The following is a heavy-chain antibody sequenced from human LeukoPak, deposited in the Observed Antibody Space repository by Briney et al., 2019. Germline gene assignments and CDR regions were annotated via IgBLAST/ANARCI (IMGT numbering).Heavy chain of an antibody. CDR2: ISTSSSYI. CDR1: RFKFSNYN. V-gene: IGHV3-21*01. J-gene: IGHJ3*02. Sequence: PGGSLRLSCAASRFKFSNYNINWVRQAPGKGLEWVSSISTSSSYIYYADSVKGRFTISRDNAKNSLYLQMNSLRAEDTAVYHCARVRAYYYDSSGYRKDAFDIWGQGTMVTVSS. CDR3: ARVRAYYYDSSGYRKDAFDI. D-gene: IGHD3-22*01.